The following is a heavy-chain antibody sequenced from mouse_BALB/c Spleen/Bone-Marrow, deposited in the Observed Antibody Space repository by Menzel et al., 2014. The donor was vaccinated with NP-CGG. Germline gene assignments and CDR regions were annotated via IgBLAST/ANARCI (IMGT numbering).Heavy chain of an antibody. J-gene: IGHJ3*01. Sequence: VQLKQSGAELVRPGALVKLSCKASGFNIKDYYIHWVNQRPEQGLEWIGWITPENGNTIYDPKSQGKARITADTSSNTAYFQLSSLTSEDTAVYYCARGSSGPFVYWGQGTLVTVSA. CDR2: ITPENGNT. CDR3: ARGSSGPFVY. CDR1: GFNIKDYY. D-gene: IGHD3-1*01. V-gene: IGHV14-1*02.